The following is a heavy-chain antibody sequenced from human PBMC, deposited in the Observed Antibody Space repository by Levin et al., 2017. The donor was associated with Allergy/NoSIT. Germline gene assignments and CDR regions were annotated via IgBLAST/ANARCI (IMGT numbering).Heavy chain of an antibody. D-gene: IGHD3-3*01. CDR3: ARGARAGPYYDFWSGDSEPYGMDV. Sequence: GESLKISCKASGYTFTSYDINWVRQATGQGLEWMGWMNPNSGNTGYAQKFQGRVTMTRNTSISTAYMELSSLRSEDTAVYYCARGARAGPYYDFWSGDSEPYGMDVWGQGTTVTVSS. V-gene: IGHV1-8*01. J-gene: IGHJ6*02. CDR2: MNPNSGNT. CDR1: GYTFTSYD.